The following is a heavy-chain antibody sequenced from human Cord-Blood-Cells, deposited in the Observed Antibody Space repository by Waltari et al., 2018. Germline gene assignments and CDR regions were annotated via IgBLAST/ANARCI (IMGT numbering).Heavy chain of an antibody. D-gene: IGHD3-22*01. CDR2: IYYSGST. CDR1: GGSISSYY. Sequence: QVQLQESGPGLVKPSETLSLTCTGSGGSISSYYWSWTRQPPGKGLEWIGYIYYSGSTNYNPSLKSRVTISVDTSKNQFSLKLSSVTAADTAVYYCARSNYDSSGYYDYWGQGTLVTVSS. V-gene: IGHV4-59*01. J-gene: IGHJ4*02. CDR3: ARSNYDSSGYYDY.